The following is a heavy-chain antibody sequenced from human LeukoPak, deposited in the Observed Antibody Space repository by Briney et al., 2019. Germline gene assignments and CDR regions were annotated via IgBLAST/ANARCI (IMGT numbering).Heavy chain of an antibody. CDR2: INHSGST. CDR1: GGSFSGYY. V-gene: IGHV4-34*01. D-gene: IGHD3-3*01. CDR3: ARARVDFWSGNLRFDY. Sequence: PSETLSLTCAVYGGSFSGYYWSWLRQPPGKGLEWIGEINHSGSTNYNPSLKSRVTISVDTSKNQFSLKLSSVTAADTAVYYCARARVDFWSGNLRFDYWGQGTLVTVSS. J-gene: IGHJ4*02.